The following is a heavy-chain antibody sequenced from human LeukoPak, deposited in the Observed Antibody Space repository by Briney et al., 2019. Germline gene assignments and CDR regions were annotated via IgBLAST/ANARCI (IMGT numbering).Heavy chain of an antibody. V-gene: IGHV3-30-3*01. J-gene: IGHJ4*02. CDR1: GFTFSSYA. CDR3: AREKQQLVWTLDY. CDR2: ISYDGSNK. Sequence: PGRSLRLSCAASGFTFSSYAIHWVRQAPGKGLEWVAVISYDGSNKYYADSVKGRFTISRDNSKNTLYLQMNSLRAEDTAVYYCAREKQQLVWTLDYWGQGTLVTVSS. D-gene: IGHD6-13*01.